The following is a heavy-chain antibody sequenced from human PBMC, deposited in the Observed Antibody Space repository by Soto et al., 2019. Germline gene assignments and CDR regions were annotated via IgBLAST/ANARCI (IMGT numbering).Heavy chain of an antibody. Sequence: SETLSVTCAVYGGSFSGHYWSWIRQPPGKGLEWIGEINHSGSTNYNPSLKSRVTISVDTSKNQFSLKLSSVTAADTAVYYCATAGETYYYYGMDVWGQGTTVT. CDR3: ATAGETYYYYGMDV. CDR2: INHSGST. J-gene: IGHJ6*02. CDR1: GGSFSGHY. V-gene: IGHV4-34*01. D-gene: IGHD3-16*01.